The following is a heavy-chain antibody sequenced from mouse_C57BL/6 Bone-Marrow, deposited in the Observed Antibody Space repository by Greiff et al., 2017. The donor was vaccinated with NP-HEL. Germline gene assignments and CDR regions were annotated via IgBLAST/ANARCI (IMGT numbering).Heavy chain of an antibody. V-gene: IGHV1-76*01. CDR2: IYPGSGNT. D-gene: IGHD2-4*01. Sequence: QVQLQQSGAELVRPGASVKLSCKASGYTFTDSYINWVKQRPGQGLEWIARIYPGSGNTYYNEKFKGKATLTAEKSSSTAYMQLSSLTSEDSAVYFCARYQLRPWYFDVWGTGTTVTVSS. CDR3: ARYQLRPWYFDV. CDR1: GYTFTDSY. J-gene: IGHJ1*03.